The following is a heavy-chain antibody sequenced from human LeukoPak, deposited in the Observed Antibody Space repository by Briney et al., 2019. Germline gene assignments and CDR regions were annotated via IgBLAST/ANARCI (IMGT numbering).Heavy chain of an antibody. CDR3: ARGGAARPDY. V-gene: IGHV3-48*04. D-gene: IGHD6-6*01. CDR2: TSASSSSI. Sequence: GGSLRLSCAASGFTFSNYGMDWVRQAPGKGLEWVSYTSASSSSIYYADSVKGRFTISRDNAKNSLFLQMNSLRAEDTAVYYCARGGAARPDYWGQGSLVTVSS. CDR1: GFTFSNYG. J-gene: IGHJ4*02.